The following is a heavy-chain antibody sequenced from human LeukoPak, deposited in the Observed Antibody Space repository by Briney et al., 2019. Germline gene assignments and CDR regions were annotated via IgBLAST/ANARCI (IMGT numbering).Heavy chain of an antibody. CDR1: GFSFSSFE. J-gene: IGHJ4*02. V-gene: IGHV3-48*03. CDR3: ARHLTILTGYLYDY. CDR2: INHSGSTK. Sequence: GGSLRLSCEGSGFSFSSFEMNWVRQTPGKGLEWISYINHSGSTKYYADSVKGRFTVSRDNAKNSLYLQMTSLRPEDSGIYFCARHLTILTGYLYDYWGQGNLVTVSS. D-gene: IGHD3-9*01.